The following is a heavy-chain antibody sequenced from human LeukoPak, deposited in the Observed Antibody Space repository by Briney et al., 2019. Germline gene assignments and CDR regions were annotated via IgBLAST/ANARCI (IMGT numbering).Heavy chain of an antibody. CDR2: MFYTGST. D-gene: IGHD3-3*01. CDR3: ARHFPYDFWSGYYTGDYYYMDV. V-gene: IGHV4-39*01. CDR1: GDSISSGSYY. Sequence: SETLSLTCTVSGDSISSGSYYWGWIRQPPRKGLEWIGSMFYTGSTYYNPSLKSRVTISGDTSKNQFFLNLKSVTASDTAVYYCARHFPYDFWSGYYTGDYYYMDVWGKGTTVTVSS. J-gene: IGHJ6*03.